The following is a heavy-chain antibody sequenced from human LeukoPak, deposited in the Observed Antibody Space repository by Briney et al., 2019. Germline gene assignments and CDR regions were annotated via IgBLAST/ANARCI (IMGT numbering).Heavy chain of an antibody. J-gene: IGHJ4*02. D-gene: IGHD6-13*01. CDR2: ISSSSSYI. Sequence: GGSLRLSCAASGFTFSSYSMNWVRQAPGKGLEWVSSISSSSSYIYYADSVKGRFTISRDNAKNSLYLQMNSLRSEDTAVYYCAKESEAIAAAGTLDSWGQGTLVTVSS. CDR3: AKESEAIAAAGTLDS. V-gene: IGHV3-21*04. CDR1: GFTFSSYS.